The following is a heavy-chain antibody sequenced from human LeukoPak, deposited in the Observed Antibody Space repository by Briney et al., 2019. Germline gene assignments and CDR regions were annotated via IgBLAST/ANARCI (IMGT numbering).Heavy chain of an antibody. J-gene: IGHJ4*02. D-gene: IGHD2-21*01. CDR1: GFTFYDYA. V-gene: IGHV3-9*01. CDR2: VTWNGGNI. CDR3: AKGAYGDYVDS. Sequence: PGGSLRLSCAASGFTFYDYAMPWVRQAPGKGLEWVSGVTWNGGNIGYADSVKGRFTISRDNAKNSLFLQMNSLTTEDTAFYYCAKGAYGDYVDSWGRGTLVTVSS.